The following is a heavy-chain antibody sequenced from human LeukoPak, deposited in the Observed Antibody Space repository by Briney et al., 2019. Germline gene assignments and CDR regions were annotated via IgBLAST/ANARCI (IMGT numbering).Heavy chain of an antibody. V-gene: IGHV1-18*04. CDR3: ARLELTMVRGVIGAFDI. J-gene: IGHJ3*02. D-gene: IGHD3-10*01. Sequence: ASVKVSCKASGYTFTSYGISWVRQAPGQGLEWMGWISAYNGNTNYAQKLQGRVTMTTDTSTSTAYMELGSLRSDDTAVYYCARLELTMVRGVIGAFDIWGQGTMVTVSS. CDR2: ISAYNGNT. CDR1: GYTFTSYG.